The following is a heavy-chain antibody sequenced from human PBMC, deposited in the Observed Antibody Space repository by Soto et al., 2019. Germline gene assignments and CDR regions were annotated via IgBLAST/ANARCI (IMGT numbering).Heavy chain of an antibody. CDR1: VFTFRDDA. V-gene: IGHV3-23*01. CDR2: IGGSGGDT. D-gene: IGHD2-2*01. CDR3: AKEGQSRQYYFDY. J-gene: IGHJ4*02. Sequence: PGGSLRHSCAAAVFTFRDDAISWARQAPGKGLEWVSGIGGSGGDTSYSDSVKGRFIISRDNSKNTLYLQMNSLRAEDTAVYYCAKEGQSRQYYFDYWGQGTLVTVSS.